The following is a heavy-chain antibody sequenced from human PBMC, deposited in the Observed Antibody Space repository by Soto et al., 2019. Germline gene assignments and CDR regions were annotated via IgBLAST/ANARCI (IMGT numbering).Heavy chain of an antibody. V-gene: IGHV3-30-3*01. CDR2: VSFDGSNK. D-gene: IGHD6-13*01. CDR3: ARDQTGITTAGGGRIDR. Sequence: GGSLRLSCAASGFTFSTHAMHWVRQAPGKGLECVAIVSFDGSNKYYADSVKGRFTISRDNSKNTLYLQMSGLTPEDTAFYYCARDQTGITTAGGGRIDRWGQGTLVTVSS. CDR1: GFTFSTHA. J-gene: IGHJ5*02.